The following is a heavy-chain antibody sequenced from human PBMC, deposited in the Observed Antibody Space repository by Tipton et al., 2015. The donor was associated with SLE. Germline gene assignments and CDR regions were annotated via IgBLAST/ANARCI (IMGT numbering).Heavy chain of an antibody. CDR1: GYTFTDYY. Sequence: QVQLVQSGAQVEKPGASVKVSCTPSGYTFTDYYMHWVRQAPGQGLQWLGWINPTSGATHSAQKFQGRVAMTRDTSISTAYMEVNRLTSDDTAVYYCARVGGSYYGKGYFQHWGQGTLVTVSS. CDR2: INPTSGAT. D-gene: IGHD1-26*01. CDR3: ARVGGSYYGKGYFQH. V-gene: IGHV1-2*02. J-gene: IGHJ1*01.